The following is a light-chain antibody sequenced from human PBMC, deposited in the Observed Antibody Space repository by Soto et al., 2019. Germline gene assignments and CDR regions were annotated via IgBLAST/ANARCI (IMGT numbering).Light chain of an antibody. CDR2: DNH. CDR1: SSNIGNNY. Sequence: QSVLTQPPSVSAAPGQRVTISCSGSSSNIGNNYVSWYQQLPGTAPKLLIYDNHKRPSGIPDRFSASKSGTSATLDITGLRTGDEADYYCAAWDDSLNGHVFGTGTKLTVL. J-gene: IGLJ1*01. V-gene: IGLV1-51*01. CDR3: AAWDDSLNGHV.